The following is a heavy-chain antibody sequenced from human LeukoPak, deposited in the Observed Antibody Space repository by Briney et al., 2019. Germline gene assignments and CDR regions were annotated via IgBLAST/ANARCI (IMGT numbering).Heavy chain of an antibody. CDR3: ARDGRTTVTTSYGGMDV. J-gene: IGHJ6*02. CDR1: GGSISSGDYY. V-gene: IGHV4-30-4*01. CDR2: IYYSGST. D-gene: IGHD4-17*01. Sequence: SQTLSLTCTVSGGSISSGDYYWSWIRQPPGKGLEWIGYIYYSGSTYYNPSLKSRVTISVDTSKNQFSLKLSSVTAADTAVYYCARDGRTTVTTSYGGMDVWGQGTTVTVSS.